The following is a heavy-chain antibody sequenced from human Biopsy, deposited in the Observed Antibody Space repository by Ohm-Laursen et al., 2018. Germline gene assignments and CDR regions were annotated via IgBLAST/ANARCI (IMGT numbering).Heavy chain of an antibody. J-gene: IGHJ4*02. V-gene: IGHV3-30*02. D-gene: IGHD3-22*01. Sequence: SLRLSCAASGFIFKSYGMHWVRQAPGKGLEWVSLISNDGDIKYSADSMEGRFTISRDNSRNTLFLQMNSLKAEDTAVYYCAKDRFPYTSGYSSVFEYWGQGTLVTVPS. CDR2: ISNDGDIK. CDR1: GFIFKSYG. CDR3: AKDRFPYTSGYSSVFEY.